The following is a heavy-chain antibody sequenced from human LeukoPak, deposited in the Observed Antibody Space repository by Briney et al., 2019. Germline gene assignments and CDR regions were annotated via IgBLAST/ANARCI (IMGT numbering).Heavy chain of an antibody. CDR3: TSWGDATAEYFQR. D-gene: IGHD2-21*02. Sequence: GGSLRLSCVVSGFAFNRCWMNWVRQAPGKGLEWVAHINPDGRDTYYVDSVKGRFTISRDNAQNSMYLQMNSLRVEDTAVYYCTSWGDATAEYFQRWGQGTLVTVSS. J-gene: IGHJ1*01. CDR1: GFAFNRCW. CDR2: INPDGRDT. V-gene: IGHV3-7*01.